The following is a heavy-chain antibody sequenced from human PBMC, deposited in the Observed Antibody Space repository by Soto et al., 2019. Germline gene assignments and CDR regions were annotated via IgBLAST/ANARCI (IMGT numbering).Heavy chain of an antibody. V-gene: IGHV1-46*01. Sequence: QVQLVQSGAEVKKPGASVKVSCKASGDTFTDYYIHWVRQAPGQGLEWMGTVNPSGGHTTYAQHFLGSMTKTRDTTTSTLDMELTSLTSEDTAVYYCARGGNVVVVTAALDYWGQGTLVTVSS. CDR1: GDTFTDYY. D-gene: IGHD2-21*02. CDR2: VNPSGGHT. J-gene: IGHJ4*02. CDR3: ARGGNVVVVTAALDY.